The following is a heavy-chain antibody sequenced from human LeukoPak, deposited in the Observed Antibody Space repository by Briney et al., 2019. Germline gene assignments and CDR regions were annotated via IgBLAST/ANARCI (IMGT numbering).Heavy chain of an antibody. CDR1: GFTFSSFE. J-gene: IGHJ4*01. Sequence: PGGSLRLSCAASGFTFSSFEMNWVRQPPGKGLEWVSYISTSGSTTYYADSVKGRFTISRDNAKNSLYLQMNSLRAEDTAVYYCARQGDDYWGHGTLVTVSS. V-gene: IGHV3-48*03. CDR2: ISTSGSTT. CDR3: ARQGDDY. D-gene: IGHD3-16*01.